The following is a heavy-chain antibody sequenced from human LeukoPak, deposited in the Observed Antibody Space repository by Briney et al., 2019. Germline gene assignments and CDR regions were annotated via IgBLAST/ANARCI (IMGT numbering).Heavy chain of an antibody. D-gene: IGHD5-24*01. J-gene: IGHJ4*02. V-gene: IGHV3-30*02. CDR1: GFALWDNL. CDR2: VRYDGSNE. Sequence: GGSPRLSCVMSGFALWDNLALLLRQAPGKGLEWVAFVRYDGSNEYYADSMKGRFTISRDNSKNTLYLQMNILRAEDTAVYSCARESGGGYNAEGPKHWELGTLVTVSS. CDR3: ARESGGGYNAEGPKH.